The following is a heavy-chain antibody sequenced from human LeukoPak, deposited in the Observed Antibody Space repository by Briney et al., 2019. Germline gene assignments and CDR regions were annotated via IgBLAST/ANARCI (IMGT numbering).Heavy chain of an antibody. D-gene: IGHD2-2*01. CDR2: INPNSGGT. CDR3: AGDREVIVVVPAALDY. CDR1: GYTFTGYY. V-gene: IGHV1-2*02. J-gene: IGHJ4*02. Sequence: ASLRDSCKASGYTFTGYYMHWVRQAPGQGLEWMGWINPNSGGTNSAQKFQGGVTKTRFTSISTDYMELSRLRSDDTAVYYWAGDREVIVVVPAALDYWGQGTLVTVSS.